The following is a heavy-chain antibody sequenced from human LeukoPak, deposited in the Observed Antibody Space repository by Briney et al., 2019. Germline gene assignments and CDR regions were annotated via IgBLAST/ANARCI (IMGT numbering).Heavy chain of an antibody. CDR1: GGSISSGGYY. CDR2: IYYSGST. V-gene: IGHV4-31*03. Sequence: PSETLSLTCTVSGGSISSGGYYWSWIRQHPGKGLEWIGYIYYSGSTYYNPSLKSRVTISVDTSKNQFSLKLSSVTAADTAVYYCASRTLVLYYFDYWGQGTLVTVSS. J-gene: IGHJ4*02. CDR3: ASRTLVLYYFDY. D-gene: IGHD2-2*01.